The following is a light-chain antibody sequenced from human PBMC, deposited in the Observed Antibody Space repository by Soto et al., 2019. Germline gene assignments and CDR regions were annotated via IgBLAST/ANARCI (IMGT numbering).Light chain of an antibody. CDR1: QSVSSSY. J-gene: IGKJ1*01. CDR2: GAS. Sequence: EIVLTQSPGTLSLSPGERATLSCRASQSVSSSYLAWFQQKPGQAPRLLIYGASSRATGIPDRFSGSGSGTDFTLTISRLELEDLAVYYCQQYGGSPWTIGQGTKVEIK. V-gene: IGKV3-20*01. CDR3: QQYGGSPWT.